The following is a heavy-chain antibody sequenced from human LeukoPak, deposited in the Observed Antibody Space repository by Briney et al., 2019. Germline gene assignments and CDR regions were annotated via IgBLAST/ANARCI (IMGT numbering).Heavy chain of an antibody. D-gene: IGHD4-17*01. Sequence: PGGSLRLSCAASGFTFSSYAMSWVRQAPGKGLEWVSAISGSGGSTYYADSVKGRFTISRDNSKNSLYLQMNSLRAEDTAVFYCARQPNYGDYVDSWGQGTLSPSP. CDR1: GFTFSSYA. V-gene: IGHV3-23*01. J-gene: IGHJ4*02. CDR2: ISGSGGST. CDR3: ARQPNYGDYVDS.